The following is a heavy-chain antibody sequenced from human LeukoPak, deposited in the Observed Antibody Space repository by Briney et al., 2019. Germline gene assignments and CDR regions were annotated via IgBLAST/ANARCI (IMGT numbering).Heavy chain of an antibody. CDR2: IHYSVGT. CDR1: GNSISSFY. Sequence: SETLSLTCTVSGNSISSFYWSWIRQPPGKGLEWIGYIHYSVGTKYNPSLKSRVTMSVDTSKNQFSLKVRYVTAADTAVYYCARASPPYSSNLDYWGQGTLVTVSS. V-gene: IGHV4-59*01. J-gene: IGHJ4*02. CDR3: ARASPPYSSNLDY. D-gene: IGHD6-13*01.